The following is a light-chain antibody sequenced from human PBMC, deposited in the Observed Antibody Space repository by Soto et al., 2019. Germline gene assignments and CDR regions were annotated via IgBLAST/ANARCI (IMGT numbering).Light chain of an antibody. V-gene: IGLV2-14*01. CDR1: SSDVGGYTY. J-gene: IGLJ1*01. CDR2: EVS. CDR3: SSYTSSSAPYV. Sequence: QSALTQPASVSGSPGQSITIYCTGTSSDVGGYTYVSWYQHHPGKAPELLIYEVSKRPSEISNRFSASKSGNTASLTISGLQAEDEADYYCSSYTSSSAPYVFGTGTKVTVL.